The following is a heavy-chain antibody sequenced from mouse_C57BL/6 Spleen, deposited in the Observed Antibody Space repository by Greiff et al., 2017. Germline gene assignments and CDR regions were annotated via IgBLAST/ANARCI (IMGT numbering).Heavy chain of an antibody. CDR3: ARGITTVFSPYFDY. CDR2: IYPGSGST. CDR1: GYTFTSYW. V-gene: IGHV1-55*01. Sequence: VQLQQPGAELVKPGASVKMSCKASGYTFTSYWITWVKQRPGQGLEWIGDIYPGSGSTNYNEKFKSKATLTVDTSSSTAYMQLSRLTSEDSAVYYCARGITTVFSPYFDYWGQGTTLTVSS. J-gene: IGHJ2*01. D-gene: IGHD1-1*01.